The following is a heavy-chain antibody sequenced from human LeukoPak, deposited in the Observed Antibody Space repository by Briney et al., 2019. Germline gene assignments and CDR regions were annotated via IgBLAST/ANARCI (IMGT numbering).Heavy chain of an antibody. CDR3: TRDRSYWFDP. V-gene: IGHV3-49*04. J-gene: IGHJ5*02. Sequence: GGSLRLSCTASGFTFGDYAMSWVRQAPGHGRVWVGFIRSKAYGGTTEYAASVKGRFTISRDDSKSIAYLQMNSLKTEDTAVYYCTRDRSYWFDPWGQGTLVTVSS. CDR1: GFTFGDYA. CDR2: IRSKAYGGTT.